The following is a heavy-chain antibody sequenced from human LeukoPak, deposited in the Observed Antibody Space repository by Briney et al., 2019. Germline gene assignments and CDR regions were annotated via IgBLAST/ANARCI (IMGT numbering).Heavy chain of an antibody. V-gene: IGHV3-23*01. CDR2: ISGSGGST. CDR3: ARRRDSGSLQHFDY. J-gene: IGHJ4*02. CDR1: GFTFSSYG. Sequence: PGGSLRLSCAASGFTFSSYGMSWVRQAPGKGLEWVSAISGSGGSTYYIDSVKGRFTISRDNSKNTLYLQMNSLRAEDTAVYYCARRRDSGSLQHFDYWGQGTLVTVSS. D-gene: IGHD1-26*01.